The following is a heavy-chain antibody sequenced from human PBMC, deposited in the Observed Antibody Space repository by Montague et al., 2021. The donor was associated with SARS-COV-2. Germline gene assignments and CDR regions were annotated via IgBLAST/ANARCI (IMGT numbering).Heavy chain of an antibody. CDR3: ARSRENYNILTGYPYYFDY. V-gene: IGHV4-59*01. CDR1: GGSISRYY. J-gene: IGHJ4*02. CDR2: IYYSGST. D-gene: IGHD3-9*01. Sequence: SETLSLTRTVSGGSISRYYWNWIRQPPGKGLEWIAYIYYSGSTNYNPSLKSRVTISVDTSKSQFSLKLSSVTAADTAVYYCARSRENYNILTGYPYYFDYWGQGTLVTVSS.